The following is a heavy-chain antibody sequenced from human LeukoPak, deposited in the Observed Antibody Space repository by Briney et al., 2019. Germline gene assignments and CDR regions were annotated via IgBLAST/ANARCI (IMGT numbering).Heavy chain of an antibody. J-gene: IGHJ4*02. D-gene: IGHD3-10*01. V-gene: IGHV4-34*01. CDR3: ATTITMVRGVPKYYFDY. CDR1: GGSFSGYY. CDR2: INHSGST. Sequence: PSETLSLTCAVYGGSFSGYYWSWIRQPPGKGLEWIEEINHSGSTNYNPSLKSRVTISVDTSKNQFSLKLSSVTAADTAVYYCATTITMVRGVPKYYFDYWGQGTLVTVSS.